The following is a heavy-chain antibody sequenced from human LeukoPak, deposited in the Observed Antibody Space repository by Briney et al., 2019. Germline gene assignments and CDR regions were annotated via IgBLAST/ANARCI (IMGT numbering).Heavy chain of an antibody. CDR1: GGSISSYY. CDR2: IYYSGST. D-gene: IGHD7-27*01. CDR3: ARALAGVTGFYFDY. Sequence: SETLSLTCTVSGGSISSYYWSWIRQPPGKGLEWIGYIYYSGSTNYNPSLKSRVTISVDTSKNQFSLKLSSVTAADTAVYYCARALAGVTGFYFDYWGQGTLVTVSS. V-gene: IGHV4-59*01. J-gene: IGHJ4*02.